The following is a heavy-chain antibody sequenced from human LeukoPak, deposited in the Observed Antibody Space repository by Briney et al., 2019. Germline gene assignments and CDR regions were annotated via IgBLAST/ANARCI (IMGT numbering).Heavy chain of an antibody. D-gene: IGHD5-18*01. CDR3: ARDGGYSYGYFDY. CDR1: GFTFSSYG. V-gene: IGHV3-33*01. CDR2: IWYDGSNK. Sequence: SGGSLRLSCAASGFTFSSYGMHGVRPAPAKGLEWVAVIWYDGSNKYYADSVNGRFTISRDNSKNTLYLQMNGLRAEDTAAYYWARDGGYSYGYFDYWGQGTLVTVSS. J-gene: IGHJ4*02.